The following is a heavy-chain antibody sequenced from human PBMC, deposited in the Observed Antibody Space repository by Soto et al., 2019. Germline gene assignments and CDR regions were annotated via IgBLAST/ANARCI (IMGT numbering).Heavy chain of an antibody. D-gene: IGHD1-7*01. CDR3: ASGVSYNWNYGRDAFDI. J-gene: IGHJ3*02. V-gene: IGHV1-69*13. CDR1: GGTFSSYA. Sequence: SVKVSCKASGGTFSSYAISWVRQAPGQGLEWMGGIIPIFGTANYAQKFQGRVTITADESTSTAYMELSSLRSEDTAVYYCASGVSYNWNYGRDAFDIWGQATMVTVSS. CDR2: IIPIFGTA.